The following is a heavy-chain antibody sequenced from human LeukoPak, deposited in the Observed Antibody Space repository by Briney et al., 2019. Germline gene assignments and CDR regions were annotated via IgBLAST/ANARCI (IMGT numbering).Heavy chain of an antibody. CDR1: GGTFSSYA. D-gene: IGHD1-26*01. V-gene: IGHV1-69*13. CDR3: AREGIYSGSYSEYYFDY. CDR2: IIPIFGTA. J-gene: IGHJ4*02. Sequence: GASVKVSCKASGGTFSSYAISWVRQAPGLGLEWMGGIIPIFGTANYAQKFQGRVTITADESTSTAYMELSSLRSEDTAVYYCAREGIYSGSYSEYYFDYWGQGTLVTVSS.